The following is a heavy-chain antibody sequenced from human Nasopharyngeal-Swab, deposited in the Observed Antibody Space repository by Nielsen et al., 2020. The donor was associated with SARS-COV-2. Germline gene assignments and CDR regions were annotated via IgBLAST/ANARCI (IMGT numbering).Heavy chain of an antibody. J-gene: IGHJ6*03. CDR2: IIPALPIT. CDR1: GGTFSSYG. D-gene: IGHD5-24*01. V-gene: IGHV1-69*10. Sequence: SAKLSCKTSGGTFSSYGISWVRQAPGEGLEWMGAIIPALPITRYAQKFRDRVTITADTSTSTAYMELSSLRSEDTATYYCARGGWLRRDYYYVYYYMDVWGKGTTVTVSS. CDR3: ARGGWLRRDYYYVYYYMDV.